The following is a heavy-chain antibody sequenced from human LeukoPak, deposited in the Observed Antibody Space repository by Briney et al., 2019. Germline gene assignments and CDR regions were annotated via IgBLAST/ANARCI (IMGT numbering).Heavy chain of an antibody. CDR1: GFTFSNAW. V-gene: IGHV3-15*01. CDR2: IKSKTDGGTT. CDR3: TTVSLPMVRGVVMSSGYFDY. D-gene: IGHD3-10*01. J-gene: IGHJ4*02. Sequence: GGSLRLSCAASGFTFSNAWMSWVRQAPGKGLEWVGRIKSKTDGGTTDYAALVKGRFTISRDDSKNTLYLQMNSLKTEDTAVYYCTTVSLPMVRGVVMSSGYFDYWGQGTLVTVSS.